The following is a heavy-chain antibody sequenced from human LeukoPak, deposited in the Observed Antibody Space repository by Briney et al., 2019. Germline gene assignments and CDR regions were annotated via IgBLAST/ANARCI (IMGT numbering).Heavy chain of an antibody. J-gene: IGHJ3*02. CDR3: ARLGVCSGGSCYQDAFDI. CDR1: GGSISSYY. V-gene: IGHV4-4*08. D-gene: IGHD2-15*01. CDR2: IYTSGST. Sequence: SETLSLTCTVSGGSISSYYWSWIRQPPGKGLEWIGRIYTSGSTNYNPSLKSRVTISVDTSKNQFSLKLSSVTAADTAVYYCARLGVCSGGSCYQDAFDIWGQGTMVTIS.